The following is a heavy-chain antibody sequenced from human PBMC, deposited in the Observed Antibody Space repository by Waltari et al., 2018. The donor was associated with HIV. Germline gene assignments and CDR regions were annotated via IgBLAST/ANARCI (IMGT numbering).Heavy chain of an antibody. CDR1: GSPFTKDP. D-gene: IGHD2-21*01. CDR2: ISGRVWGP. CDR3: VKGGIPLWST. Sequence: QVQLVQSGAEVKSPGSSVNISCKASGSPFTKDPIHWVRQAPGQRPEWVGGISGRVWGPKEAQKVEGRVTLGRDTSASVAFMELTALTSDDTAVYYCVKGGIPLWSTWGQGTVVTVSS. J-gene: IGHJ4*02. V-gene: IGHV1-3*01.